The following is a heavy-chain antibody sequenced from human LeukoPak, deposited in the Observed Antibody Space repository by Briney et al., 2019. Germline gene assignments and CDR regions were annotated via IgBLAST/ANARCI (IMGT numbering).Heavy chain of an antibody. V-gene: IGHV4-4*07. D-gene: IGHD4-11*01. CDR1: GGPISRHY. J-gene: IGHJ5*02. CDR3: ARGRSNRNWFDP. Sequence: SDPLSLTCTVSGGPISRHYWSWIRQPAGKGLEWIGRVYTSGSTNYNPSLKSRVTMSVDTSKNQFSLKLSSVTAADTAVYYCARGRSNRNWFDPWGQGTLVTVSS. CDR2: VYTSGST.